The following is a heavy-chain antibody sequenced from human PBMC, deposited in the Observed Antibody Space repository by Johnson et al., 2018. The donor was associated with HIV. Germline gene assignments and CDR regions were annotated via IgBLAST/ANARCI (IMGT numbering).Heavy chain of an antibody. CDR1: QFTFSNVG. D-gene: IGHD3-9*01. Sequence: QVQLVESGGGVVQPGRSLRLSCAASQFTFSNVGMHWVRQAPGKGLEWVAAISFAGIKKNYADSVKGRFTISRDNSKNTLYLQMNSLRAEDTAVYYCAKDGSAFYDILTRLDAFDIWGQGTMVTVSS. CDR2: ISFAGIKK. J-gene: IGHJ3*02. CDR3: AKDGSAFYDILTRLDAFDI. V-gene: IGHV3-30*18.